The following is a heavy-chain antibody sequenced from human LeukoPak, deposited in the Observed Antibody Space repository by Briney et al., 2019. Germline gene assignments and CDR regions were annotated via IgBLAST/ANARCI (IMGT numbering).Heavy chain of an antibody. V-gene: IGHV3-23*01. D-gene: IGHD4/OR15-4a*01. CDR1: GFTFSTYA. CDR2: ISGSGDTA. Sequence: GGSLRLSCAASGFTFSTYAMSWVRQAPGKGLEWVSVISGSGDTAYYADSVKGRFAISRDNSKSTLSLQMNSLRAEDTAVYYCAKARGDYGQLFDYWGQGTLVTVSS. CDR3: AKARGDYGQLFDY. J-gene: IGHJ4*02.